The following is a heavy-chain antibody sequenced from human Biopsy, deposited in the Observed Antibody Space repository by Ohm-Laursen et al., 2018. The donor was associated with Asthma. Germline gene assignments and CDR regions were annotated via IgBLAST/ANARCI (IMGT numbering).Heavy chain of an antibody. J-gene: IGHJ4*01. D-gene: IGHD6-6*01. CDR1: GFSLTQSGVG. V-gene: IGHV2-5*02. CDR3: AHTVSSRYDY. Sequence: TQTLTLTCSFSGFSLTQSGVGVGWIRQAPGKALEWLAVIYWDDDKRYSPSLRGRLTITTGTSKRQVLLALTNVDPVDTATYFCAHTVSSRYDYWGQGTRVSVSS. CDR2: IYWDDDK.